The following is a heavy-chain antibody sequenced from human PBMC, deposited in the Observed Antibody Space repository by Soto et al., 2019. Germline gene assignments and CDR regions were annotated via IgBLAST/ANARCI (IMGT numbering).Heavy chain of an antibody. CDR3: TRDASRDSSARGWFDP. CDR1: RITFRSFT. J-gene: IGHJ5*02. D-gene: IGHD6-13*01. CDR2: ISSNSAYI. V-gene: IGHV3-21*01. Sequence: GGSLRLSCAAARITFRSFTMNWVRQAPGKGLEWVSTISSNSAYIYYTDALRGRFTISRDNAKNSLHLQMNSLRAEDTAVYYCTRDASRDSSARGWFDPWGPGTLVTVSS.